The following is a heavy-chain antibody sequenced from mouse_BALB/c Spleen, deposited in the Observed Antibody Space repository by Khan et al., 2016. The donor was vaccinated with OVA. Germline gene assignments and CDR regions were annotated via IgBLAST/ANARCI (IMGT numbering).Heavy chain of an antibody. CDR2: ISYSGST. Sequence: EVQLQESGPGLVKPSQSLSLTCTVTGYSITSGYGWNWIRQFPGNKLEWMGYISYSGSTNYNPSLKSRISLTRDTSKNQFFLQFNSVTTEDTATYYYARTARIKYWGQGTTLTVSS. CDR3: ARTARIKY. J-gene: IGHJ2*01. CDR1: GYSITSGYG. V-gene: IGHV3-2*02. D-gene: IGHD3-3*01.